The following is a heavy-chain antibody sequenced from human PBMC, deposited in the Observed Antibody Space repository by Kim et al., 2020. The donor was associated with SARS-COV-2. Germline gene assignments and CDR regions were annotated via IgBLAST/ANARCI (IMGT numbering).Heavy chain of an antibody. CDR3: ARGTLSSSSWYPPYYYHYGMDV. CDR2: ISSSSSYI. Sequence: GGSLRLSCAGSGFTFSSYSMNWVRQAPGKGLEWVSSISSSSSYIYYADSVKGRFTISRDNAKNSLYLQMNSLRAEDTAVYYCARGTLSSSSWYPPYYYHYGMDVWGQGTTVTVSS. D-gene: IGHD6-13*01. J-gene: IGHJ6*02. V-gene: IGHV3-21*01. CDR1: GFTFSSYS.